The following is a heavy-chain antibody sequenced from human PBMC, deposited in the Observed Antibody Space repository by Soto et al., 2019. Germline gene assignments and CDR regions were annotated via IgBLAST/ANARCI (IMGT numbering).Heavy chain of an antibody. CDR2: ISSSSSTI. Sequence: EVQLVESGGGLVQPGGSLRLSCAASGFTFSSYSMNWVRQAPGKGLEWVSYISSSSSTIYYADSVKGRFTISRDNAKNSLYLQMNSLRDEDAAVYYCAREIRSTSCYYSAVPGPFDYWGQGTLVTVSS. CDR1: GFTFSSYS. V-gene: IGHV3-48*02. J-gene: IGHJ4*02. D-gene: IGHD2-2*01. CDR3: AREIRSTSCYYSAVPGPFDY.